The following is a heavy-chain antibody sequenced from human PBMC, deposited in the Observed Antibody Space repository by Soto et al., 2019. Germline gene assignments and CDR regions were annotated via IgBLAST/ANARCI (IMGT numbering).Heavy chain of an antibody. CDR3: ARVHPKGVVERYSFDY. Sequence: GGSLRLSCAAAGFTFSSYSMNWVRQAPGKGLEWVSSISSSSSYIYYADSVKGRFTISRDNAKNSLYLQMNSLRAEDTAVYYCARVHPKGVVERYSFDYWGQGTLVTVSS. CDR2: ISSSSSYI. D-gene: IGHD2-15*01. V-gene: IGHV3-21*01. CDR1: GFTFSSYS. J-gene: IGHJ4*02.